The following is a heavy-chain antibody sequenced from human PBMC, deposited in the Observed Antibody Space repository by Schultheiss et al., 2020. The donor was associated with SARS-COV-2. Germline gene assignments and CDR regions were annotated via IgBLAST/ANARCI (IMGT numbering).Heavy chain of an antibody. Sequence: GGSLRLSCAASGFTFSTYAMNWVRQAPGKGLEWVSAISGGGDHTYYADSVKGRFTISRDNSKNTLYLQMNSLGAEDTAVYYCGGGDYYGSGSYYNPNKYYYGVDVWGQGTTVTVSS. CDR1: GFTFSTYA. CDR3: GGGDYYGSGSYYNPNKYYYGVDV. D-gene: IGHD3-10*01. J-gene: IGHJ6*02. CDR2: ISGGGDHT. V-gene: IGHV3-23*01.